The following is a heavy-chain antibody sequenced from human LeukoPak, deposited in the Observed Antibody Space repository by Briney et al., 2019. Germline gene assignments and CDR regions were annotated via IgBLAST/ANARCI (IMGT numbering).Heavy chain of an antibody. CDR2: MNPNSGDP. V-gene: IGHV1-8*01. D-gene: IGHD3-16*02. Sequence: ASVKVSCKASGYSFTSYDIHWVRQATGQGLEWMGWMNPNSGDPTYGQKFQGRVTMTRNTSISTAYMELSSLRSEDTAVYYCARGGVIVNDAFDIWGQGTMVTVSS. J-gene: IGHJ3*02. CDR1: GYSFTSYD. CDR3: ARGGVIVNDAFDI.